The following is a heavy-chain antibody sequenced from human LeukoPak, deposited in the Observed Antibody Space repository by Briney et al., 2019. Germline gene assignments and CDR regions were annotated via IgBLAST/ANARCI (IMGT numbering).Heavy chain of an antibody. J-gene: IGHJ4*02. CDR3: ARGKYTSFDN. CDR1: GDSLFTNSVA. D-gene: IGHD2-2*01. Sequence: SQTLSLTCAISGDSLFTNSVAWNWIRQSPSIGLEWLGRTYYRSKWSFDYALSVKSRITISADTSKNHFSLQLSSVTPDDTALYYCARGKYTSFDNWGQGTLVTVSS. V-gene: IGHV6-1*01. CDR2: TYYRSKWSF.